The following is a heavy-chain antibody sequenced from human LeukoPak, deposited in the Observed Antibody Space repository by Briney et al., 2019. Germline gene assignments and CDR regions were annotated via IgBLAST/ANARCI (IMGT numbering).Heavy chain of an antibody. CDR3: AAVSGRAARPFDY. Sequence: GASVKVYCKASGFTFTSSAVQWVRQARGQRLEWIGWIVVGSGNTNYAQKFQERVTITRDMSTSTAYMELSSLRSEDTAVYYCAAVSGRAARPFDYWGQGTLVTVSS. CDR2: IVVGSGNT. J-gene: IGHJ4*02. CDR1: GFTFTSSA. D-gene: IGHD6-6*01. V-gene: IGHV1-58*01.